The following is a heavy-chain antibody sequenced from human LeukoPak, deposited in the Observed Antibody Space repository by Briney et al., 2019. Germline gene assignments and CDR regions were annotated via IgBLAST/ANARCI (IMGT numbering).Heavy chain of an antibody. V-gene: IGHV4-59*08. Sequence: PSETLSLTCTVSGGSISSYYWSWIRQPPGKGLEWIGYIYCSGSTNYNPSLKSRVTISVDTSKNQFSLKLSSVTAADTAVYYCARLQGGSRYYDFWCGYSFDYWGQGTLVTVSS. J-gene: IGHJ4*02. CDR1: GGSISSYY. CDR2: IYCSGST. CDR3: ARLQGGSRYYDFWCGYSFDY. D-gene: IGHD3-3*01.